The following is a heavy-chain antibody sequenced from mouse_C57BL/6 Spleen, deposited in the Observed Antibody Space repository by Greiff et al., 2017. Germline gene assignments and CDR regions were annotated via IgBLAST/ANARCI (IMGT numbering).Heavy chain of an antibody. Sequence: EVKLVESGAGLVKPGGSLKLSCAASGFTFSSYAMSWVRQTPEKRLEWVAYISSGGDYIYYADTVKGRFTISRDNARNTLYLQMSSLKSEDTAMYYCTRGGLPNWYFDVWGTGTTVTVSS. J-gene: IGHJ1*03. CDR1: GFTFSSYA. V-gene: IGHV5-9-1*02. CDR2: ISSGGDYI. D-gene: IGHD2-4*01. CDR3: TRGGLPNWYFDV.